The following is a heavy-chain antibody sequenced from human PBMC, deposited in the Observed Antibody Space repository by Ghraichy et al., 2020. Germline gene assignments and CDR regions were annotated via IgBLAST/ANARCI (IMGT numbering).Heavy chain of an antibody. CDR1: GFTFSNFA. J-gene: IGHJ3*02. Sequence: GGSLRLSCAASGFTFSNFAMSWVRQAPGKGLEWVSAISGGAGGTYYADSVKGRFTISRDNSKNTLSLQMNSLRAEDTAVYYCAKARGGNSGAFDIWGQGKMVTVSS. V-gene: IGHV3-23*01. CDR3: AKARGGNSGAFDI. D-gene: IGHD4-23*01. CDR2: ISGGAGGT.